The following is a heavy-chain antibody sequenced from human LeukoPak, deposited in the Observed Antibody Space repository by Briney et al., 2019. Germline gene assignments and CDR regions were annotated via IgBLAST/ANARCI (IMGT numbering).Heavy chain of an antibody. CDR1: GGSISSYY. V-gene: IGHV4-59*01. D-gene: IGHD2-2*01. CDR3: ASLPYCSSTTCPLDY. J-gene: IGHJ4*02. Sequence: SETLSLTCTVSGGSISSYYWSWIRQPPGKGLEWIGYIYYSGSTNYNPSLKSRVTISVDTSKDQFFLKLSSVTAADTAVYYCASLPYCSSTTCPLDYWGQGTLVTVSS. CDR2: IYYSGST.